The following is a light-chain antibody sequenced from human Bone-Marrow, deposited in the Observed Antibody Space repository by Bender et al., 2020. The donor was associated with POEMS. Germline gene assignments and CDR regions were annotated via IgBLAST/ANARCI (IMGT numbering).Light chain of an antibody. CDR3: QSYDNSLGGWV. Sequence: QSVLTQPPSVSGAPGQRVTISWTGSSSNTGSGYDINWYQHLPGTAPKLLIYGYNNRPSGVPDRFSGSKSGTSASLAITGLQAEDEGDYYCQSYDNSLGGWVFGGGTKLTVL. CDR2: GYN. CDR1: SSNTGSGYD. V-gene: IGLV1-40*01. J-gene: IGLJ3*02.